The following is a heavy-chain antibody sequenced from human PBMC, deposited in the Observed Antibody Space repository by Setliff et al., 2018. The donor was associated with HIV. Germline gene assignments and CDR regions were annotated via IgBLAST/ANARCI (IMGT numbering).Heavy chain of an antibody. CDR1: GGSIDNNKYY. CDR2: IYHTGGT. CDR3: ASRIYYYDESRVLREEGFVP. Sequence: SLTCSVSGGSIDNNKYYWTWIRQPPGKGLEWTGSIYHTGGTYYNRSLESRLTISIDTSKNQFSLKLTSVTAADTAMYYCASRIYYYDESRVLREEGFVPWGQGTLVTVS. V-gene: IGHV4-39*01. D-gene: IGHD3-22*01. J-gene: IGHJ5*02.